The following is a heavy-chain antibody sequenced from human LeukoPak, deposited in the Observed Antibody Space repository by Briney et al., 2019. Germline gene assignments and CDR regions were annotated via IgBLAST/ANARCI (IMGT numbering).Heavy chain of an antibody. V-gene: IGHV1-2*06. J-gene: IGHJ5*02. Sequence: ASVKVSCKVSGYTLTELSMHWVRQAPGKGLEWMGRINPNSGGTNYAQKFQGRVTMTRDTSISTAYMELSRLRSDDTAVYYCVGGDSSSWYAGYQPRRYNWFDPWGQGTLVTVSS. CDR3: VGGDSSSWYAGYQPRRYNWFDP. CDR2: INPNSGGT. CDR1: GYTLTELS. D-gene: IGHD6-13*01.